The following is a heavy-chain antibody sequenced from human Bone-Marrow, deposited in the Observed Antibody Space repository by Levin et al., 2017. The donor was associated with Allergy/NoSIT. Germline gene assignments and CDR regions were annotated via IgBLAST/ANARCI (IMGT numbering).Heavy chain of an antibody. CDR3: ARGSRDWSRTSCYKVGWFPCYYFDY. CDR2: IYYSGST. CDR1: GCSFSSCDYY. D-gene: IGHD2-2*02. V-gene: IGHV4-30-4*01. Sequence: SETLSLTCTVSGCSFSSCDYYWSWIRQPPGKGLEWIGYIYYSGSTYYNPSLKSRVTISVETSKNQFSLKLSSVTAADPALYYCARGSRDWSRTSCYKVGWFPCYYFDYWGQGTLVTVSS. J-gene: IGHJ4*02.